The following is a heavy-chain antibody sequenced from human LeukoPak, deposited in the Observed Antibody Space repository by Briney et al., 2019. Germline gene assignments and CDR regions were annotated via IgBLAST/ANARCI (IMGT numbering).Heavy chain of an antibody. J-gene: IGHJ4*02. CDR2: ISSSSSYI. V-gene: IGHV3-21*01. CDR3: ARGAGTQDY. Sequence: GGSLRLSCAASGFTFSSYSMSWVRHAPGKGLEWVSSISSSSSYIYYADSVKGRLTISRDNAKHSLYLQMNSLRAEDTAVYYCARGAGTQDYWGQGTLVTVSS. D-gene: IGHD6-19*01. CDR1: GFTFSSYS.